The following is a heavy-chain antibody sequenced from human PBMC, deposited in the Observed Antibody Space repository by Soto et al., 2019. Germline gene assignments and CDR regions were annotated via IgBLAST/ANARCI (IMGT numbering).Heavy chain of an antibody. V-gene: IGHV4-34*01. CDR3: ARAPRKRGYSYGYDY. J-gene: IGHJ4*02. D-gene: IGHD5-18*01. CDR2: INHSGST. Sequence: QVQLQQWGAGLLKPSETLSLTCAVYGGSFSGYYWSWIRQPPGKGLEWIGEINHSGSTNYNSSLKSRVTISGDTSKIQCSLKLSSVTAADTALYYCARAPRKRGYSYGYDYWGQGTLVTVSS. CDR1: GGSFSGYY.